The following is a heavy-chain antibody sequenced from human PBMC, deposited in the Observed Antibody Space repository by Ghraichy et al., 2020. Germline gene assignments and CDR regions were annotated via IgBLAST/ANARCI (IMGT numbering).Heavy chain of an antibody. CDR1: GFTFSSYG. V-gene: IGHV3-30*18. Sequence: GSLRLSCAASGFTFSSYGMHWVRQAPGKGLEWVAVISYDGSNKYYADSVKGRFTISRDNSKNTLYLQMNSLRAEDTAVYYCAKGGYYGSGSEHDYWGQGTLVTVSS. J-gene: IGHJ4*02. CDR3: AKGGYYGSGSEHDY. CDR2: ISYDGSNK. D-gene: IGHD3-10*01.